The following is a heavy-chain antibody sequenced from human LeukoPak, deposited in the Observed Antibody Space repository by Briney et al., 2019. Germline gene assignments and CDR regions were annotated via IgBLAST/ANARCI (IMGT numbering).Heavy chain of an antibody. CDR3: AGSMIXADAXDI. J-gene: IGHJ3*02. V-gene: IGHV4-4*07. D-gene: IGHD3-22*01. CDR1: GGSISSYY. Sequence: SETLSLTCTVSGGSISSYYWSWIRQPAGKGLEWIGRIYTSGSTNYNPSLKSRVTMSVDTSKNQFSLKLSCLTVAATAVYLVAGSMIXADAXDIWGQXTMVTVSS. CDR2: IYTSGST.